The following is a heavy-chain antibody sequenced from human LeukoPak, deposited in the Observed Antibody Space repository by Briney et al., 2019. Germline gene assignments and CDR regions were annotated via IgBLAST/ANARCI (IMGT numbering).Heavy chain of an antibody. CDR1: GFTVSSNY. J-gene: IGHJ4*02. V-gene: IGHV3-66*02. CDR2: IYSGGST. Sequence: GGSLRLSCAASGFTVSSNYMSWVRQAPGRGLEWVSIIYSGGSTYYADSVTGRFTISRDNSKNTLYLQMYSLRAEDTAVYCCVRVGYSYGYGDWNHFDYWGQGTLVTVSS. CDR3: VRVGYSYGYGDWNHFDY. D-gene: IGHD5-18*01.